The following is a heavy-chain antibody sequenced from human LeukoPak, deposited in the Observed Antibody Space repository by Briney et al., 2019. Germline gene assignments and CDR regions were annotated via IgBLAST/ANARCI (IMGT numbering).Heavy chain of an antibody. D-gene: IGHD6-19*01. CDR3: AASPESIAVAG. CDR1: GFTFSSYA. V-gene: IGHV3-23*01. CDR2: ISGSGGST. Sequence: GGSLRLSCAASGFTFSSYAMSWVRQAPGKGLEWVSAISGSGGSTYYADSVEGRFTISRDNSKNTLYLQMNSLRAEDTAVYYCAASPESIAVAGWGQGTLVTVSS. J-gene: IGHJ4*02.